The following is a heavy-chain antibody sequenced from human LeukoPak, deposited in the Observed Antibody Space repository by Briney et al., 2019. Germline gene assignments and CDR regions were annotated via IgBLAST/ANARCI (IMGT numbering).Heavy chain of an antibody. CDR3: ARWSRLGELSSDF. Sequence: GGSLRLSCAASGFTISSYWLHWVRQAPGKGLVWVSRINSDGSSTYYADFVKGLFSISRDNAKNTLYLQMTRLRAEDAAVYYCARWSRLGELSSDFWGQGTLVSVSS. J-gene: IGHJ4*02. D-gene: IGHD3-16*02. CDR2: INSDGSST. V-gene: IGHV3-74*01. CDR1: GFTISSYW.